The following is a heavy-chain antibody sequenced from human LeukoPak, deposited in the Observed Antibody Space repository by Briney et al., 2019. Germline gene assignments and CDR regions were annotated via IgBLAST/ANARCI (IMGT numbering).Heavy chain of an antibody. CDR3: ASGGRRVGAFDI. D-gene: IGHD2-15*01. Sequence: SETLSLTCTVSGGSISSGDYYWSWIRQPPGKGLEWIGYIYYSGSTYYNPSLKSRVTISVDTSKNQFSLKLSSVTAADTAVYYCASGGRRVGAFDIWGQGTMVTDSS. CDR1: GGSISSGDYY. V-gene: IGHV4-30-4*08. CDR2: IYYSGST. J-gene: IGHJ3*02.